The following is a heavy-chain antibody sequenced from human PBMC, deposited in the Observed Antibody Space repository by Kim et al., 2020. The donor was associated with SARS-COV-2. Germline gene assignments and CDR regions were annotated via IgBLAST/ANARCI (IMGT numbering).Heavy chain of an antibody. CDR3: AKAQGGNYYDAFDM. J-gene: IGHJ3*02. V-gene: IGHV3-30*02. D-gene: IGHD3-16*01. Sequence: GRFTISRENSKYTLYLQVNSLIAEDTAVYYCAKAQGGNYYDAFDMWGQGTMVTVSS.